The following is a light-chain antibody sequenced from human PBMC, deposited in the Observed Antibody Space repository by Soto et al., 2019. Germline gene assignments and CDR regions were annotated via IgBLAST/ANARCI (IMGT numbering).Light chain of an antibody. Sequence: QSVLTQPPSASGTPGQRVAISCSGSSSNIGRNTVNWYQQFPGTAPKLLMYSSNQRPSGVPDRFSGSKSGTSASLAISGLQSEDEADYYCAAWDDSLNGPVFGGGTKLTVL. J-gene: IGLJ3*02. CDR2: SSN. CDR1: SSNIGRNT. V-gene: IGLV1-44*01. CDR3: AAWDDSLNGPV.